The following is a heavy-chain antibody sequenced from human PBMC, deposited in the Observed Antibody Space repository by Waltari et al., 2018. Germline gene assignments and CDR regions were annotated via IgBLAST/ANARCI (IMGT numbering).Heavy chain of an antibody. V-gene: IGHV3-7*01. CDR3: ATSDYGGNDDY. CDR2: IKQDGSEK. CDR1: GFTFSSYW. D-gene: IGHD4-17*01. J-gene: IGHJ4*02. Sequence: EVQLVESGGGLVQPGGSLRLSCADSGFTFSSYWMSSVRQAPGKGLEWVANIKQDGSEKYYVDSVKGRFTISRDNAKNSLYLQMNSLRAEDTAVYYCATSDYGGNDDYWGQGTLVTVSS.